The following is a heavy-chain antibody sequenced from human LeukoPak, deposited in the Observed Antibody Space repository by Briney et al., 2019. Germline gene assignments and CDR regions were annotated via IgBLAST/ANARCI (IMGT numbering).Heavy chain of an antibody. CDR1: GFTFSSYG. D-gene: IGHD2-2*01. CDR3: AKDGDIVVVPAAYYFDY. V-gene: IGHV3-30*18. Sequence: PGGSLRLYCAASGFTFSSYGMHWVRQAPGKGLEWVAVISYDGSNKYYADSVKGRFTISRDNSKNTLYLQMNSLRAEDTAVYYCAKDGDIVVVPAAYYFDYWGQGTLVTVSS. J-gene: IGHJ4*02. CDR2: ISYDGSNK.